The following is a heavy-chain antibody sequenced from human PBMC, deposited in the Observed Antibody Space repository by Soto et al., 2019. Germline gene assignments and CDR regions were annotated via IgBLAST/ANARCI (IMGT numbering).Heavy chain of an antibody. Sequence: GGSLRLSCAGSGFSFSSYWINWVRQAPGKGLEWVANTNEDGTEKYYVDPVKGRFSISKDNTKNSLYLQMNSLRAEDTAVYYCVRAITTAASYWGQGTLVTVSS. J-gene: IGHJ4*02. D-gene: IGHD2-2*01. V-gene: IGHV3-7*04. CDR3: VRAITTAASY. CDR1: GFSFSSYW. CDR2: TNEDGTEK.